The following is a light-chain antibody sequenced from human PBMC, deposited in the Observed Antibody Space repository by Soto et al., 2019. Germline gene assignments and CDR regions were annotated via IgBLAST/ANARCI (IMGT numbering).Light chain of an antibody. Sequence: QSALTQPASVSGSPGQSITISCTGTSSDIGAYNFVSWYQQHPGKAPKLMPYDVNIRPSGVSNRFSGSKSGNTASLTISGLQAEDEADYYCTSWTTSTNMLFGGGTKLTVL. CDR1: SSDIGAYNF. CDR3: TSWTTSTNML. J-gene: IGLJ2*01. CDR2: DVN. V-gene: IGLV2-14*03.